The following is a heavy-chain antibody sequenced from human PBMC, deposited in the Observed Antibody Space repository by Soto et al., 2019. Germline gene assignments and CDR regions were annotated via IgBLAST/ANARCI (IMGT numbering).Heavy chain of an antibody. D-gene: IGHD3-10*01. CDR1: GFSLTTDEVG. V-gene: IGHV2-5*02. J-gene: IGHJ4*02. CDR3: AHSRNLITEDAQVGDFDY. CDR2: IYWDDDE. Sequence: QITLKESGPTLVKPTQTLTLTCSFSGFSLTTDEVGVGWVRQPPGEALEWLALIYWDDDERYSPSLKTRLTITKDPSKNQVVLIMTNMAPVDTATYYCAHSRNLITEDAQVGDFDYWGQGTLVTVSS.